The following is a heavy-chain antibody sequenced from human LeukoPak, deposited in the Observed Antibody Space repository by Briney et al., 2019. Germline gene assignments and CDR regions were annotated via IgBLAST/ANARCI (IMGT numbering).Heavy chain of an antibody. CDR2: ISGSGVTT. V-gene: IGHV3-23*01. CDR1: GFTFSSYA. Sequence: GGSLRLSCAASGFTFSSYAMTWVRQAPGKGLEWVSVISGSGVTTYYADFVKGRFTISRDNSKNTLYLQMNSLRAEDAAVYYCAKAPVTSCRGAYCYPFDYWGQGTLVTVSS. D-gene: IGHD2-21*01. CDR3: AKAPVTSCRGAYCYPFDY. J-gene: IGHJ4*02.